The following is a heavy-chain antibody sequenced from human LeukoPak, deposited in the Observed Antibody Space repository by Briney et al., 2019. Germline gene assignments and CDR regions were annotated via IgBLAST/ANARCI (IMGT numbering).Heavy chain of an antibody. J-gene: IGHJ4*02. CDR1: GFIFSNYA. CDR2: ISYDGSNK. V-gene: IGHV3-30-3*01. CDR3: VGLDSSGGY. D-gene: IGHD3-22*01. Sequence: PGGSLRLSCAASGFIFSNYAMHWVRQAPGKGLEWVAVISYDGSNKYYADSVKGRFTISRDNAKNSLYLQMNSLRAEDTAVYYCVGLDSSGGYWGQGTLVTVSS.